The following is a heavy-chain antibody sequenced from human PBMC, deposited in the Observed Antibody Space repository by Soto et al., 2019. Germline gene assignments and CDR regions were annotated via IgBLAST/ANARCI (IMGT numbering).Heavy chain of an antibody. CDR2: ISAYNGNT. J-gene: IGHJ4*02. CDR3: ARANRYQLPNEGLDY. CDR1: GYTFTSYG. D-gene: IGHD2-2*01. V-gene: IGHV1-18*01. Sequence: ASVKVSCKASGYTFTSYGISWVRRAPGQGLEWMGWISAYNGNTNYAQKLQGRVTMTTDTSTSTAYMELRSLRSDDTAVYYCARANRYQLPNEGLDYWGQGTLVTVSS.